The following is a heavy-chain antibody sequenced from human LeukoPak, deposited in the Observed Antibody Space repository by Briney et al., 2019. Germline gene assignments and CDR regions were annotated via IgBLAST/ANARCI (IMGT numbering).Heavy chain of an antibody. CDR2: INQAGSEK. CDR1: GFTFSNYW. Sequence: PGGSLRLSCAASGFTFSNYWMSWVRQAPGKGLEWVANINQAGSEKYYVDSVKGRFTISRDNAKNSLYLQMHGLRAEDTAVYYCVRHMTTDYYHYYMDVWGKGTTVTVSS. V-gene: IGHV3-7*01. D-gene: IGHD4-11*01. J-gene: IGHJ6*03. CDR3: VRHMTTDYYHYYMDV.